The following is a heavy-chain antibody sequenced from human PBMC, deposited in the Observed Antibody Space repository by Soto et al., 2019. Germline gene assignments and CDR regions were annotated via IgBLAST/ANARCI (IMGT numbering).Heavy chain of an antibody. V-gene: IGHV4-59*01. CDR2: IYYSGST. J-gene: IGHJ4*02. CDR1: GGSISSYY. D-gene: IGHD2-15*01. Sequence: SETLSLTCTVSGGSISSYYWSWIRQPPGKGLEWIGYIYYSGSTNYNPSLKSRVTISVDTSKNQFSLKLSSVTAADTAVYYCASGGRSYCSGGSCYDLFDYWGQGTLITVSS. CDR3: ASGGRSYCSGGSCYDLFDY.